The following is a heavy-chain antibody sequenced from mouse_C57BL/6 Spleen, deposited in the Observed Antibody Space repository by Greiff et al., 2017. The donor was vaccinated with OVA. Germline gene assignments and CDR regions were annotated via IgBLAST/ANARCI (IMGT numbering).Heavy chain of an antibody. CDR1: GYTFTSYW. CDR3: ARTSNYYGSRGDFDY. Sequence: QVQLQQPGAELVRPGTSVKLSCKASGYTFTSYWMHWVKQRPGQGLEWIGVIDPSDSYTNYNQKFKGKATLTVDTSSSTAYMQLSSLTSEDSAVYYCARTSNYYGSRGDFDYWGQGTTLTVSS. J-gene: IGHJ2*01. CDR2: IDPSDSYT. V-gene: IGHV1-59*01. D-gene: IGHD1-1*01.